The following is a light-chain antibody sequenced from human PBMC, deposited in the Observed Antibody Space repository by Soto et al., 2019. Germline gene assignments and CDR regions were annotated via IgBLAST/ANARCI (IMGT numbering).Light chain of an antibody. Sequence: QSVRTQPPSVSAAPGQKVTISCSGSSSNIGNNYVSWYQQLPGTAPKLLIYDNNKRPSGIPDRFSGSKSGTSATLGITGLQTGDEADYYCGTWDSSLSAGNVFGTGTKVTVL. J-gene: IGLJ1*01. CDR2: DNN. CDR1: SSNIGNNY. V-gene: IGLV1-51*01. CDR3: GTWDSSLSAGNV.